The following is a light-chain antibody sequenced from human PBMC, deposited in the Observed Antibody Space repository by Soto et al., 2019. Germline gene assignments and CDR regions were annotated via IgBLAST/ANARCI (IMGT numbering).Light chain of an antibody. Sequence: QSALTQPASVSGSPGQSITISCTGTSSDVGGYNYVSWYQQHPGKAPQVMIYDVSNRPSGVSNRFSGSKSGNTASLTISGLQAEDEGDYYCSSYTISSIPYVVGTGTKVTVL. CDR1: SSDVGGYNY. CDR3: SSYTISSIPYV. CDR2: DVS. J-gene: IGLJ1*01. V-gene: IGLV2-14*01.